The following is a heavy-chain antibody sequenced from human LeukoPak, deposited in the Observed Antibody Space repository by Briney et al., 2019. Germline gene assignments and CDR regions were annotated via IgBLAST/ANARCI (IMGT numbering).Heavy chain of an antibody. J-gene: IGHJ4*02. CDR3: ARGRYNWNF. V-gene: IGHV4-59*01. Sequence: SETLSLTCTVSGGSISSDYWSWLRQPPGKGLEWIGYIYYSGSTNYNPSLQGRVTISVDTSKNQFSLKLSSVTAADTAIYYCARGRYNWNFWGQGTLVTVSS. CDR1: GGSISSDY. CDR2: IYYSGST. D-gene: IGHD1-20*01.